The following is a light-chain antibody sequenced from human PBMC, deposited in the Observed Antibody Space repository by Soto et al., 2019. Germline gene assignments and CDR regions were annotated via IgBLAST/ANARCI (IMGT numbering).Light chain of an antibody. J-gene: IGKJ1*01. Sequence: EIVLTQSPGTLSLSPGERATLSCRASQSVSSNYLAWYQQKPGQAPRLLIYGASSGATGIPDRFSGGGSGTDFTLTISRLEPEDFAVYYCQQYGSSPWTFGQGTKVDIK. CDR2: GAS. CDR1: QSVSSNY. V-gene: IGKV3-20*01. CDR3: QQYGSSPWT.